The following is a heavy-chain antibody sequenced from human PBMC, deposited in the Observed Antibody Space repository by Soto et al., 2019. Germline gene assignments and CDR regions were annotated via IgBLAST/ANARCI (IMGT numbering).Heavy chain of an antibody. V-gene: IGHV4-59*01. D-gene: IGHD1-26*01. CDR3: ARDLTEMHRGGPGLLDYGMDV. CDR2: IYYSGST. CDR1: GGSISSYY. Sequence: ASETLSLTCTVSGGSISSYYWSWIRQPPGKGLEWIGYIYYSGSTNYNPSLKSRVTISVDTSKNQFSLKLSSVTAADTAVYYCARDLTEMHRGGPGLLDYGMDVWGQGTTVTVSS. J-gene: IGHJ6*02.